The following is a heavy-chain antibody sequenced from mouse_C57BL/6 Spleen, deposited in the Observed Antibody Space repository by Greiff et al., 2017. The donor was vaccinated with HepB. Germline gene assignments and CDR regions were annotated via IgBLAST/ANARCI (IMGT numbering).Heavy chain of an antibody. CDR2: INPSSGYT. CDR3: ARVTYYSNYLFAY. J-gene: IGHJ3*01. D-gene: IGHD2-5*01. CDR1: GYTFTSYT. Sequence: VKVVESGAELARPGASVKMSCKASGYTFTSYTMHWVKQRPGQGLEWIGYINPSSGYTKYNQKFKDKATLTADKSSSTAYMQLSSLTSEDSAVYYCARVTYYSNYLFAYWGQGTLVTVSA. V-gene: IGHV1-4*01.